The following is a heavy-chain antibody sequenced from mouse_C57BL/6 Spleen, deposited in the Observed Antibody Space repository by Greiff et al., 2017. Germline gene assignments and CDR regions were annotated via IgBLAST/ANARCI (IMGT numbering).Heavy chain of an antibody. CDR3: ARERLLGGMNAMDY. V-gene: IGHV1-64*01. Sequence: VQLQQPGAELVKPGASVKLSCKASGYTFTSHWMHWVKQRPGQGLEWIGMIHPNSGSTNYNEKFKSKATLTVDKSSSTAYMQLSSLTSEDSAVYYCARERLLGGMNAMDYWGQGTSVTVSS. J-gene: IGHJ4*01. CDR2: IHPNSGST. CDR1: GYTFTSHW. D-gene: IGHD2-3*01.